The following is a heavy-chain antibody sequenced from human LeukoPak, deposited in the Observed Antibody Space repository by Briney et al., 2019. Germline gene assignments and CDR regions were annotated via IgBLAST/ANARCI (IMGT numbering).Heavy chain of an antibody. J-gene: IGHJ4*02. CDR3: ARGYKYLRFPPLLDY. D-gene: IGHD2/OR15-2a*01. CDR2: INHSGST. V-gene: IGHV4-34*01. Sequence: KPSETLSLTCAVYGGSFSGYDWSWIRQPPGKGLEWIGEINHSGSTNYNPSLKRRVTISVDTSKNQFSLKLSSVTAADTAVYYCARGYKYLRFPPLLDYWGQGTLVTVSS. CDR1: GGSFSGYD.